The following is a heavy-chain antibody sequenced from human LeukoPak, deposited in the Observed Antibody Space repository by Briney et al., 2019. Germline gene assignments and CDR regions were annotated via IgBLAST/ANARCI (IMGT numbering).Heavy chain of an antibody. V-gene: IGHV4-4*02. J-gene: IGHJ4*02. D-gene: IGHD4/OR15-4a*01. Sequence: SETLSLTCAVSGGSISSSNWWSWVRQPPGKGLEWIGEIYHSGSTNYNPSLKSRVTISVDTSKKQFSLKLRSVTAADTAVYYCTRRLSNGATLNYFDYWGQGTLVTVSS. CDR1: GGSISSSNW. CDR2: IYHSGST. CDR3: TRRLSNGATLNYFDY.